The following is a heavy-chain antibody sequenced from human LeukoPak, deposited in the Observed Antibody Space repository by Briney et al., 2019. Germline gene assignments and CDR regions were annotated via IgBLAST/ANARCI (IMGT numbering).Heavy chain of an antibody. Sequence: PGGSLRLSCVASGFTFNYYAIHWVRQAPGKGLEWVAVISFDGKNKFYADSVKGRFTISRDNSKNTLYLQMNSLKPEDTAVYYCTPRTIFGVPPQGEREAFDIWGQGTMVTVSS. CDR1: GFTFNYYA. D-gene: IGHD3-3*01. V-gene: IGHV3-30*04. CDR3: TPRTIFGVPPQGEREAFDI. CDR2: ISFDGKNK. J-gene: IGHJ3*02.